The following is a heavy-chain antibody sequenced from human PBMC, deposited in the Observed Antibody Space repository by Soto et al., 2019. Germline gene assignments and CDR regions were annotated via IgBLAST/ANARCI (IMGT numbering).Heavy chain of an antibody. D-gene: IGHD1-26*01. CDR2: FVPLFGSA. CDR3: AREDDTTGHYSWFDP. V-gene: IGHV1-69*01. J-gene: IGHJ5*02. Sequence: QVQLVQSGAEVKTPGSSMKVSCTASGGTFASHTFGWVRQAPGQGLQWMGGFVPLFGSARIARNFQGRVAITADASTSTVCLEVNNLTSDDTATYYCAREDDTTGHYSWFDPWGPGTLVTVSS. CDR1: GGTFASHT.